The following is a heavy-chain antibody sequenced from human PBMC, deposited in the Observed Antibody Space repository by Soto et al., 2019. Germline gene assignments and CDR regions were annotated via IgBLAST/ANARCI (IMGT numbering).Heavy chain of an antibody. J-gene: IGHJ5*02. V-gene: IGHV5-51*01. D-gene: IGHD3-10*01. CDR1: GYRFTRYW. CDR2: IYPGDSDA. Sequence: EVQLVQSGPEVKKPGESLKISCKGFGYRFTRYWIGWVRQMPGKGLEWMGIIYPGDSDATYSPSFQGQVTISADKSIGTAYLQWSSLKASDTAMYYCARRGGTEDQTTWFDPWGQGTLVTVSS. CDR3: ARRGGTEDQTTWFDP.